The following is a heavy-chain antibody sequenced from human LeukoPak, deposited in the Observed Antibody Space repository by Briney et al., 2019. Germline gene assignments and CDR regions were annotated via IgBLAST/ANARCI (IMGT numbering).Heavy chain of an antibody. V-gene: IGHV1-24*01. Sequence: GASVKVSCKFSGYTLNELSMHWVRQAPGKGLEWMGGCDPEDGETIYAQKFQGRVTMTEDTSTDTAYMELSSLRSEDTAVYYCATGKQLWSGRFDYWGQGTLVTVSS. CDR1: GYTLNELS. J-gene: IGHJ4*02. D-gene: IGHD5-18*01. CDR3: ATGKQLWSGRFDY. CDR2: CDPEDGET.